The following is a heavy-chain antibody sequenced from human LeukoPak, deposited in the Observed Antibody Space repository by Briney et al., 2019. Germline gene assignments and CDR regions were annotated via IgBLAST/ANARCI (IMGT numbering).Heavy chain of an antibody. Sequence: ASVKVSCKASGYTFTSYGITWVRQAPGQGLEWMGWISAYNGNTKYVQKLQGRVAMTTDTSMSTAYMELRSLRSDDTAVYYCTRGPLAVAGSPLFYWGQGTLVTVSS. CDR3: TRGPLAVAGSPLFY. J-gene: IGHJ4*02. D-gene: IGHD6-13*01. CDR1: GYTFTSYG. CDR2: ISAYNGNT. V-gene: IGHV1-18*01.